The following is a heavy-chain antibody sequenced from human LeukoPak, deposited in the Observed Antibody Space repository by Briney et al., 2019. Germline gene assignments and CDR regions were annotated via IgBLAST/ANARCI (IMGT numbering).Heavy chain of an antibody. CDR2: ISSNGGST. CDR1: GFTFISYA. Sequence: GGSLRLSCAAWGFTFISYAMHGVRQAPGKGLEYVSAISSNGGSTYYANSVKGRFTISRDNSKDTLYLQMGSLRAEERAGYYFARGGYNFWSGDAFDIWGQGTMVTVSS. J-gene: IGHJ3*02. CDR3: ARGGYNFWSGDAFDI. D-gene: IGHD3-3*01. V-gene: IGHV3-64*01.